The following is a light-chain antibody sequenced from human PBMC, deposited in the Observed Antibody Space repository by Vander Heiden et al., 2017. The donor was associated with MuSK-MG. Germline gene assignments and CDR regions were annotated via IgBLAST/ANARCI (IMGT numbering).Light chain of an antibody. CDR1: SIGSSS. J-gene: IGLJ2*01. CDR2: NDS. V-gene: IGLV3-21*02. Sequence: SSVLTQPPSVSVAPRQTARITCAGQSIGSSSVHCYQQTPAQAPVLLVYNDSDRRSGSPERFSGSNSGHTATLTISRVEAGDEADYYCQVWHSRSDFVVFGGGTKLTVL. CDR3: QVWHSRSDFVV.